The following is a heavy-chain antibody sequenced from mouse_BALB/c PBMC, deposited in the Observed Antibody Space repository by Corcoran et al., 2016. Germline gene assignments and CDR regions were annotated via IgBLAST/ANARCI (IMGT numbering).Heavy chain of an antibody. CDR1: GFNIKDYY. V-gene: IGHV14-1*02. CDR2: IDPENGNT. Sequence: EVQLQQSGAELVRPGALVKLSCKASGFNIKDYYMHWVKQRPEQGLEWIGWIDPENGNTIYDPKFQGKASITADTSSNTAYLQLSSLTSEDTAVYYCARYYYGSSPYAMDYWGQGTSVTVSS. CDR3: ARYYYGSSPYAMDY. J-gene: IGHJ4*01. D-gene: IGHD1-1*01.